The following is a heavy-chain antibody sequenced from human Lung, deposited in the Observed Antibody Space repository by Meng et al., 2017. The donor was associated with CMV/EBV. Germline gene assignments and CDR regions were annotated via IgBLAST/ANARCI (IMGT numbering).Heavy chain of an antibody. V-gene: IGHV3-30*18. Sequence: SYGMHWVRQAPGKGLEWVASTSYDGSTNSYADSVKGRFTISRDTSKNTLHLQMNSLRAEDTAVYFCAKDGTYYDILTGYYDYWYFDLWGRVTLVTVSS. CDR3: AKDGTYYDILTGYYDYWYFDL. D-gene: IGHD3-9*01. CDR1: SYG. J-gene: IGHJ2*01. CDR2: TSYDGSTN.